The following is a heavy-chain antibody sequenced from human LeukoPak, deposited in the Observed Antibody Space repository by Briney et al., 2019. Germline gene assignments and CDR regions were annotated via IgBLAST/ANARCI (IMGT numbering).Heavy chain of an antibody. Sequence: NASETLSLTCTVSGGSINSYYWSWIRQPPGKGLEWIGYIYTSGSTNYNPSLKSRVTISVDTSKNQFSLKLSSVTAADTAVYYCARLREDSPQSYYFDYWGQGTLVTVSS. CDR2: IYTSGST. D-gene: IGHD6-6*01. CDR3: ARLREDSPQSYYFDY. CDR1: GGSINSYY. V-gene: IGHV4-4*09. J-gene: IGHJ4*02.